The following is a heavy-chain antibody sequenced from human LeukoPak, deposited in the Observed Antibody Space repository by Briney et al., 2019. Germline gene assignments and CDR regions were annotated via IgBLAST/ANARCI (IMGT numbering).Heavy chain of an antibody. CDR3: ARDPTPRYFDWLSSVYYYYYMDV. Sequence: PGGSLRLSCAASGFTFSNYAVHWVRQAPGKGLECVAVISYDGNNKYYADSVKGRFTISRDNSKNTLYLQMNSLRAEDTAVYYCARDPTPRYFDWLSSVYYYYYMDVWGKGTTVTVSS. CDR1: GFTFSNYA. CDR2: ISYDGNNK. V-gene: IGHV3-30-3*01. J-gene: IGHJ6*03. D-gene: IGHD3-9*01.